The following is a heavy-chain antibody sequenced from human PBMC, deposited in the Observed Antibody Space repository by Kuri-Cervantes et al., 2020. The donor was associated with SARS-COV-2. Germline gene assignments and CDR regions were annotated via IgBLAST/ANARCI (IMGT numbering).Heavy chain of an antibody. Sequence: GESLKISCAASGFTFSGHWIHWVRQAPGKGLVWVSRINPDGSYTNNADSVKGRFTLSRDNAKNMLFLQMNSLRAEDTAVYYCARDRGYYGSGSYYIRIYYYGMDVWGQGTTVTVSS. CDR3: ARDRGYYGSGSYYIRIYYYGMDV. CDR1: GFTFSGHW. J-gene: IGHJ6*02. D-gene: IGHD3-10*01. V-gene: IGHV3-74*01. CDR2: INPDGSYT.